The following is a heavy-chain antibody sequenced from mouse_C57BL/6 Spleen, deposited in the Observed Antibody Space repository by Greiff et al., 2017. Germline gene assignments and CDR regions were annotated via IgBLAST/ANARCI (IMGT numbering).Heavy chain of an antibody. Sequence: QVHVKQSGPGLVAPSQSLSITCTVSGFSLTSYGVHWVRQPPGKGLEWLVVIWSDGSTTYNSALKSRLSISKDNSKSQVFLKMNSLQTDDTAMYYCARHPYGSSPHYYAMDYWGQGTSVTVSS. CDR2: IWSDGST. CDR3: ARHPYGSSPHYYAMDY. V-gene: IGHV2-6-1*01. J-gene: IGHJ4*01. D-gene: IGHD1-1*01. CDR1: GFSLTSYG.